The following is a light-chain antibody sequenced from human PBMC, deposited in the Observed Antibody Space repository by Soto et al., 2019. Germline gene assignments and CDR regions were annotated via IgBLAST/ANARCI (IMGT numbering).Light chain of an antibody. J-gene: IGLJ3*02. V-gene: IGLV2-14*01. CDR2: DVS. CDR3: NSFTSGSTLWV. CDR1: SSDVGGYDY. Sequence: QSVLTQPASVSGSPGQSITISCTGTSSDVGGYDYVSWYQQHPGKAPKLIIYDVSSRPSGVSGRFSGSKSGNTASLTISGLQAEDEADYYCNSFTSGSTLWVFGGGTKLTVL.